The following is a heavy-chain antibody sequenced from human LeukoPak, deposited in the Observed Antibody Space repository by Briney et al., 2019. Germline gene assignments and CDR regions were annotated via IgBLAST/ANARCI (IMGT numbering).Heavy chain of an antibody. D-gene: IGHD3-10*01. CDR3: ARDRYYYGSGSYSYFDY. CDR2: IIPIFGTA. CDR1: GGTFSSYA. J-gene: IGHJ4*02. Sequence: SVKVSCKASGGTFSSYAISWVRQAPGQGLEWMGGIIPIFGTANYAQKFQGRVTITADESTSTAYMELRSLRSDDTAVYYCARDRYYYGSGSYSYFDYWGQGTLVTVSS. V-gene: IGHV1-69*13.